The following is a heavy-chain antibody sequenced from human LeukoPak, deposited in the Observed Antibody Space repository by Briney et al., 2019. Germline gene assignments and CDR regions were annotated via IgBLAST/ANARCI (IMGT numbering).Heavy chain of an antibody. Sequence: ASVKVSCKASGYTYTNYGISWVRQAPGQGLEWMGLINPGGGNTNYAQNFQGRVTMTRDTSASTVYMELSSLRSEDTAIYYCARIRDGYNDAYDIWGQGTVVTVPS. CDR3: ARIRDGYNDAYDI. V-gene: IGHV1-46*01. J-gene: IGHJ3*02. CDR1: GYTYTNYG. CDR2: INPGGGNT. D-gene: IGHD5-24*01.